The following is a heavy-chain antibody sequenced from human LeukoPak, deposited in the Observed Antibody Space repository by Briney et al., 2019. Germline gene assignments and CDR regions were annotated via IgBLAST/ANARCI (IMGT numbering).Heavy chain of an antibody. V-gene: IGHV3-53*01. Sequence: GGSLRLSCAASGFTVSTNYMTWVRQAPGRGLEWVSVIYGGGSTFYADSVKGRFTISRDNSKNTLYLQMNSLRAEDTAVYYCARAPGPSRTSGAPGDWGQGTLLTVSS. CDR3: ARAPGPSRTSGAPGD. D-gene: IGHD2-8*01. CDR1: GFTVSTNY. CDR2: IYGGGST. J-gene: IGHJ4*02.